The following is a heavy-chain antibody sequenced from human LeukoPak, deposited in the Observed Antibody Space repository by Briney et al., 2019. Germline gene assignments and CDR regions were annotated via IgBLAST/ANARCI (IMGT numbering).Heavy chain of an antibody. Sequence: ASVTVSFKASGYSFTTYGISWVRQAPGQGLEWMGWISAYNGHTNYAQILQGRVTMTTDTSTSTAYMELRSLRSDDTAVYYCARGTYFDYWGQGTLVTVSS. D-gene: IGHD3-10*01. J-gene: IGHJ4*02. V-gene: IGHV1-18*01. CDR2: ISAYNGHT. CDR1: GYSFTTYG. CDR3: ARGTYFDY.